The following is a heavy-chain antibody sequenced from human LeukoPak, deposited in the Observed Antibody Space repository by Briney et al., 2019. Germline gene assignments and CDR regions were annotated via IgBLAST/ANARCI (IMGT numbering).Heavy chain of an antibody. J-gene: IGHJ4*02. CDR1: GLTFSSYT. D-gene: IGHD5-12*01. V-gene: IGHV3-48*01. Sequence: PGGSLRLSCAASGLTFSSYTMNWVRKAPGKGLEWISFISRSSDNIYYADSVKGRFTISRDNAKNSLYLQMNSLRAEDTAVYYCARGLYSGYDYYFDTWGQGTLVTVSS. CDR3: ARGLYSGYDYYFDT. CDR2: ISRSSDNI.